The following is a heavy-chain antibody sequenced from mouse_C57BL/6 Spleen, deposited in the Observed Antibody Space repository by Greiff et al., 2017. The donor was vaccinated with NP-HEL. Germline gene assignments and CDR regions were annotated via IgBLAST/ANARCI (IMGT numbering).Heavy chain of an antibody. CDR2: IYPRSGTT. Sequence: QVQLQQSGAELARPGASVKLSCKASGYTFTSYGISWVKQRTGQGLEWIGEIYPRSGTTYYNEKFKGKATLTADKSSSTAYMELRSLTSEDSAVYFCALDSSGPSWFAYWGQGTLVTVSA. V-gene: IGHV1-81*01. D-gene: IGHD3-2*02. CDR3: ALDSSGPSWFAY. CDR1: GYTFTSYG. J-gene: IGHJ3*01.